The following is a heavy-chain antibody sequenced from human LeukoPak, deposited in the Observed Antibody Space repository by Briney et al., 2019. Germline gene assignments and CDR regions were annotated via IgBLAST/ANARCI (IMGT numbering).Heavy chain of an antibody. CDR3: ARVGRDYYGSGSYYNPYYYYYMDV. V-gene: IGHV1-8*02. CDR2: MNPNSGNT. CDR1: GYTFTSYA. D-gene: IGHD3-10*01. Sequence: ASVKVSCKASGYTFTSYAMNWVRQAPGQGLEWMGWMNPNSGNTGYAQKFQGRVTMTRNTSISTAYMELSSLRSEDTAVYYCARVGRDYYGSGSYYNPYYYYYMDVWGKGTTVTISS. J-gene: IGHJ6*03.